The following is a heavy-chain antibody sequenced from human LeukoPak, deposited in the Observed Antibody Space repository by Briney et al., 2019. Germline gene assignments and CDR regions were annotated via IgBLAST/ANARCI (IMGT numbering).Heavy chain of an antibody. V-gene: IGHV1-46*01. J-gene: IGHJ4*02. CDR1: GYTFTRYY. Sequence: ASVKVSCKASGYTFTRYYIHWVRQAPGQGLEWMGIINPSGGRTSYAQKFQGRVTMTRDTSTSTVYMELSSLGSEDTAVYYCARDPYASGSYLLDYWGQGTLVTVSS. D-gene: IGHD3-10*01. CDR3: ARDPYASGSYLLDY. CDR2: INPSGGRT.